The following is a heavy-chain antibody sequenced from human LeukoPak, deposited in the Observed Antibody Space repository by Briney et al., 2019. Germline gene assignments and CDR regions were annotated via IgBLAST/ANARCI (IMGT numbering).Heavy chain of an antibody. CDR1: GGSVSSGDYC. Sequence: PSETLSLTCTVSGGSVSSGDYCWSWIRQHPEKGLEWIGFICFSGSTYYNASLKSRVTISVDTSKNQFSLMPTSVTAADTAVYYCARDGSGYSGSFDFWGQGTLVTVSS. D-gene: IGHD3-3*01. J-gene: IGHJ4*02. V-gene: IGHV4-31*03. CDR2: ICFSGST. CDR3: ARDGSGYSGSFDF.